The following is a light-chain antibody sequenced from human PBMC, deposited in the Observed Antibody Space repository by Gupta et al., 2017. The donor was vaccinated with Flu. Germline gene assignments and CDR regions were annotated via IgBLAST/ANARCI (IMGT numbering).Light chain of an antibody. CDR1: EGIVNY. V-gene: IGKV3-15*01. CDR3: QQLDNWPFT. J-gene: IGKJ2*01. CDR2: GAS. Sequence: AASLSGSAGERVTLSCRAREGIVNYVAWYQQHPGQSPRLLIYGASFRSSGVPGRFSGSGSGTEFTLTISGRQAEDFANYYCQQLDNWPFTFGWGTKLDIK.